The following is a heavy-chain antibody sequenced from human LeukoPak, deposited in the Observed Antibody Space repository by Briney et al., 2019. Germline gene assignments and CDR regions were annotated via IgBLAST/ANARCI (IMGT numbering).Heavy chain of an antibody. D-gene: IGHD3-3*01. CDR2: IYTSGST. J-gene: IGHJ6*03. V-gene: IGHV4-4*07. CDR3: ARVVVFGVVSSDYYYYMDV. CDR1: GGSISGYY. Sequence: TSETLSLTCTVSGGSISGYYWSWIRQPAGKGLEWIGRIYTSGSTNYNPSLKSRVIMSVDTSKNQFSLKVSSVTAADTAVYYCARVVVFGVVSSDYYYYMDVWGKGTTVTVSS.